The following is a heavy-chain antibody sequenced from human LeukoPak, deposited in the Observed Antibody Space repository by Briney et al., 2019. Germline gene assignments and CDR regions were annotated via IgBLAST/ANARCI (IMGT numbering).Heavy chain of an antibody. V-gene: IGHV1-2*02. J-gene: IGHJ3*02. CDR3: AKDLQWELPRGDAFDI. Sequence: ASVKVSCKASGYTFTDYYMHWVRQAPGQGLEWMGWINPNSGGTNFAQNFQGRVTMTRDTSINTAYMELTRLTSDDTAVHYCAKDLQWELPRGDAFDIWGQGTMVTVSS. D-gene: IGHD1-26*01. CDR1: GYTFTDYY. CDR2: INPNSGGT.